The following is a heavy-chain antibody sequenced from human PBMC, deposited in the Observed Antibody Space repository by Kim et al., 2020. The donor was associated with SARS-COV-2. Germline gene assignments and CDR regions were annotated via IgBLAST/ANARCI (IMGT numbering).Heavy chain of an antibody. J-gene: IGHJ5*02. D-gene: IGHD3-22*01. Sequence: LKSRVTISVDTSKNQFSLKLSSVTAADTAVYYCAREDRKDYYDSSGYYNPWGQGTLVTVSS. V-gene: IGHV4-59*01. CDR3: AREDRKDYYDSSGYYNP.